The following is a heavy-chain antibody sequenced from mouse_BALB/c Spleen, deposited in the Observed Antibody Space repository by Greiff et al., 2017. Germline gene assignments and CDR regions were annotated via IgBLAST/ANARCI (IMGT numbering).Heavy chain of an antibody. J-gene: IGHJ2*01. V-gene: IGHV1-84*02. CDR3: ARATMITTRVSYFDY. Sequence: QVQLQQSGPELVKPGASVKISCKASGYTFTDYYINWVKQKPGQGLEWIGWIYPGSGNTKYNEKLKGKATLTADTSSSTAYMQLSSLTSEDSAVYFCARATMITTRVSYFDYWGQGTTRTVSS. CDR1: GYTFTDYY. D-gene: IGHD2-4*01. CDR2: IYPGSGNT.